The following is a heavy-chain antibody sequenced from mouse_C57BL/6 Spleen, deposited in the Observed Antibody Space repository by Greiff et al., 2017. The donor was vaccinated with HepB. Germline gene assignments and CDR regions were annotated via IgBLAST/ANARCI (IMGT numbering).Heavy chain of an antibody. CDR1: GYTFTSYW. CDR2: INPSNGGT. CDR3: ARPFYYYGSSYDYAMDY. V-gene: IGHV1-53*01. Sequence: VQLQQPGTELVKPGASVKLSCKASGYTFTSYWMHWVKQRPGQGLEWIGNINPSNGGTNYNEKFKSKATLTVDKSSSTAYMQLSSLTSEDSAVYYCARPFYYYGSSYDYAMDYWGQGPSVTVSS. D-gene: IGHD1-1*01. J-gene: IGHJ4*01.